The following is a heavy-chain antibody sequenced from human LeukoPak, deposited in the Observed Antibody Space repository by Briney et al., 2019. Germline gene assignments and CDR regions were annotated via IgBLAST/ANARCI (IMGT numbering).Heavy chain of an antibody. J-gene: IGHJ4*02. V-gene: IGHV4-30-2*01. CDR3: ARMMNGAVYSSSARGDFDY. Sequence: SETLSLTVTVSGGSISSGGYYWSWIRQPPGKGLEWIGYIYHSGSTYYNPSLKRRVTISVDRSKNQFSLKLSSVTAADTAVYYCARMMNGAVYSSSARGDFDYWGQGTLVTVSS. CDR1: GGSISSGGYY. CDR2: IYHSGST. D-gene: IGHD6-6*01.